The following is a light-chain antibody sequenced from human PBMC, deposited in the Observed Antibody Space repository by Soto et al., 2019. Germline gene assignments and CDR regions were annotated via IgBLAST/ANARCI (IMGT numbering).Light chain of an antibody. CDR2: GVF. Sequence: EIVLTQSPDTLSLSPGERATLSCRASQSVASNQLAWYQHKSGQAPRLLIHGVFTRANGIPDRFSGSGSGTDFTLTISRLEPEDFAPYYCQQYCGSPQTFGQGTKVEIK. V-gene: IGKV3-20*01. CDR1: QSVASNQ. J-gene: IGKJ1*01. CDR3: QQYCGSPQT.